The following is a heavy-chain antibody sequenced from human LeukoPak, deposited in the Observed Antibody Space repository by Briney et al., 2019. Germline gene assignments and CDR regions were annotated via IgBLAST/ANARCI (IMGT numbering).Heavy chain of an antibody. D-gene: IGHD6-19*01. CDR1: GYTFTSYA. CDR2: INAGNGNT. Sequence: ASVKVSCKASGYTFTSYAMHWVRQAPGQRLEWMGWINAGNGNTKYSQKFQGRVTITRDTSASTAYMELSSLRSEDTAVYYCARDNPGYSSGWYSFDYWGQGTLVTVSS. CDR3: ARDNPGYSSGWYSFDY. J-gene: IGHJ4*02. V-gene: IGHV1-3*01.